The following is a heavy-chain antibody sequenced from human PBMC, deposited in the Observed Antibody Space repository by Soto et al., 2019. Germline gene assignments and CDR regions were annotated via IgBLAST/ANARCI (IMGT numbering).Heavy chain of an antibody. CDR2: ISSSSSYI. V-gene: IGHV3-21*04. Sequence: SLRLSCSSSVFTFSSYSMNLVLHTPFKWLGWVSSISSSSSYIYYADSVKGRFTISRDNAKNSLYLQMNSLRAEDTAVYYCAKVSNYDSSGYYGSLGMEVWGQGTTVTVSS. J-gene: IGHJ6*02. D-gene: IGHD3-22*01. CDR3: AKVSNYDSSGYYGSLGMEV. CDR1: VFTFSSYS.